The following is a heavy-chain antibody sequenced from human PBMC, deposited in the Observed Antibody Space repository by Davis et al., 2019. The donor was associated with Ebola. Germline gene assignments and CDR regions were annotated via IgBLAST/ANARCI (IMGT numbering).Heavy chain of an antibody. D-gene: IGHD1-26*01. Sequence: PSETLSLTCAVSGGSISSSNWWSWVRQPPGKGLEWIGEIYHSGSTNYNPSLKSRVTISVDKSKNQFSLKLSSVTAADTAVYYCARNIVGATRIFDYWGQGTLVTVSS. V-gene: IGHV4-4*02. CDR3: ARNIVGATRIFDY. CDR1: GGSISSSNW. J-gene: IGHJ4*02. CDR2: IYHSGST.